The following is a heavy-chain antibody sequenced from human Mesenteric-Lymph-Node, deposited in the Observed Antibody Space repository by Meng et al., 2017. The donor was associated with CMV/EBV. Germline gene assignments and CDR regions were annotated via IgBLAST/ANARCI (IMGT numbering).Heavy chain of an antibody. V-gene: IGHV3-30*02. J-gene: IGHJ4*02. CDR2: IRYDGSNK. CDR1: GFTFSSYG. CDR3: ARELRGHFDY. D-gene: IGHD3-16*01. Sequence: GESLKISCAASGFTFSSYGMHWVRQAPGKGLEWVAFIRYDGSNKYYADSVKGRFTISRDNSKNTLYLQMNSLRAEDTAVYYCARELRGHFDYWGQGTLVTVSS.